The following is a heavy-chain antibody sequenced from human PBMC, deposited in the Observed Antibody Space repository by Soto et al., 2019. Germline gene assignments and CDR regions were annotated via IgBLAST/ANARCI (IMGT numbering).Heavy chain of an antibody. J-gene: IGHJ6*02. CDR1: GGTFSSYT. Sequence: QVQLVQSGAEVKKPGSSVKVSCKASGGTFSSYTISWVRQAPGQGLEWMGRIIPILGIANYAQKFQGRVTITADKYTSTAYMELRSLRSEDTAVYYCARDIVVVVAATPVMDVWGQGTTVTVSS. CDR3: ARDIVVVVAATPVMDV. CDR2: IIPILGIA. V-gene: IGHV1-69*08. D-gene: IGHD2-15*01.